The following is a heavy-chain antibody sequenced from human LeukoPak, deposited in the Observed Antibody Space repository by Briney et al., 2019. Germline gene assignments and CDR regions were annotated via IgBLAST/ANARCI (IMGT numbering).Heavy chain of an antibody. Sequence: ASVKVSCKASGGTFSSYAISWVRQAPGQGLEWMGGIIPIFGTANYAQKFQGRVTITADESTSTAYMELSSLRSEDTAVYYCATQRNGGYYYDSSGYYDYWGQGTLVTVSS. CDR2: IIPIFGTA. V-gene: IGHV1-69*13. D-gene: IGHD3-22*01. CDR1: GGTFSSYA. J-gene: IGHJ4*02. CDR3: ATQRNGGYYYDSSGYYDY.